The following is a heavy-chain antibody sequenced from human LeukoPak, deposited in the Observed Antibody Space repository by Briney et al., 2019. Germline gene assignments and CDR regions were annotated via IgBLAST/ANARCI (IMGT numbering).Heavy chain of an antibody. CDR3: VRSLDY. V-gene: IGHV3-23*01. CDR2: IAGSDGFT. J-gene: IGHJ4*02. CDR1: GFTFSSYA. Sequence: GGSLRLSCAASGFTFSSYAMNWVRQAPGKGLEWVSVIAGSDGFTQYADSVKGRFTISRDNSKNTVYLQMNRLRVEDTALYYCVRSLDYWGQGTLVTVSS.